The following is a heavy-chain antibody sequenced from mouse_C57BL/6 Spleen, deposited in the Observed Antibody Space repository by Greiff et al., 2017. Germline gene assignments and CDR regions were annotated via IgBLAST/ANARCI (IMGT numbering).Heavy chain of an antibody. CDR2: IYPRDGST. CDR3: ARLGDYDERRGYFDY. CDR1: GYTFTSYD. V-gene: IGHV1-85*01. Sequence: LVESGPELVKPGASVKLSCKASGYTFTSYDINWVKQRPGQGLEWIGWIYPRDGSTKYNEKFKGKATLTVDTSSSTAYMELHSLTSEDSAVYFCARLGDYDERRGYFDYWGQGATLTVSS. J-gene: IGHJ2*01. D-gene: IGHD2-4*01.